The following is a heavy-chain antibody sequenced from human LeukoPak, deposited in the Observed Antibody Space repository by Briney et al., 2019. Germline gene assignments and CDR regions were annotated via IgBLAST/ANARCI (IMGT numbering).Heavy chain of an antibody. CDR2: IVPVHGGNT. Sequence: SETLSLTCSVSGYSIRSGFYWAWIRQPPGKGLEWIGNIVPVHGGNTKYNSSLKGRVTISVDTSKNQFSLRLDSVTAADTAIYYCARDDYSNHDSAEGGQGIPVTVSS. V-gene: IGHV4-38-2*02. CDR1: GYSIRSGFY. D-gene: IGHD4-11*01. CDR3: ARDDYSNHDSAE. J-gene: IGHJ4*02.